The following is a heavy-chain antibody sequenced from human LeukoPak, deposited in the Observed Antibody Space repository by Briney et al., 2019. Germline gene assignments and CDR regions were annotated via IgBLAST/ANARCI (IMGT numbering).Heavy chain of an antibody. CDR1: GGSFSGYY. J-gene: IGHJ4*02. CDR3: ARGGIVVVVAATIPFDY. D-gene: IGHD2-15*01. V-gene: IGHV4-34*01. Sequence: SETLSLTCAVYGGSFSGYYWSWIRQPPGKGLEWIGEINHSGSTNYNPSLKSRVTISVDTSKNQFSLKLSSVTAADTAVYYCARGGIVVVVAATIPFDYWGQGTLVTVSS. CDR2: INHSGST.